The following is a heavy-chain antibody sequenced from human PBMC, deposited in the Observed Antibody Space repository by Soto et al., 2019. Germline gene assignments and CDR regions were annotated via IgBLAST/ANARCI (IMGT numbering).Heavy chain of an antibody. Sequence: GGSLRLSCAASGFTFSSYAMSWVRQAPGKGLEWVSAISGSGGSTYYADSVKGRFTISRDNSKNTLYLQMNSLRAEDTAVYYCAKDWDEADGYATTEGYFDYWGQGTLVTVSS. CDR3: AKDWDEADGYATTEGYFDY. J-gene: IGHJ4*02. V-gene: IGHV3-23*01. CDR1: GFTFSSYA. CDR2: ISGSGGST. D-gene: IGHD5-12*01.